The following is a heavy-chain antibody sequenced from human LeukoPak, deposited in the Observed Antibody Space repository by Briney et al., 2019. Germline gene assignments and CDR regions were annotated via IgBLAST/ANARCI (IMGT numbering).Heavy chain of an antibody. Sequence: EASETLSLTCTVSGGSISSYYWSWIRQPPGKGLEWIGYIYYSGSTNYNPSLKSRVTMSVDTSKNQFSLKLSSVTAADTAVYYCARDPLGIAAAGGFDYWGQGTLVTVSS. V-gene: IGHV4-59*12. D-gene: IGHD6-13*01. CDR3: ARDPLGIAAAGGFDY. CDR2: IYYSGST. J-gene: IGHJ4*02. CDR1: GGSISSYY.